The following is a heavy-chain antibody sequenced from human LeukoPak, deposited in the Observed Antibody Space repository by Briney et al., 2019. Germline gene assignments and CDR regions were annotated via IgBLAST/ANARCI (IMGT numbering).Heavy chain of an antibody. V-gene: IGHV1-18*01. CDR1: GYTFTSYG. Sequence: ASVKVSCKASGYTFTSYGISWVRQAPGQGLEWMGWISAYNGNTNYAQKLQGRVTMTTDTSTSTAYMELRSLRSDDTAVYYCARDGLVVAGTVGLGFDYWGQGTLVTVSS. CDR3: ARDGLVVAGTVGLGFDY. J-gene: IGHJ4*02. CDR2: ISAYNGNT. D-gene: IGHD6-19*01.